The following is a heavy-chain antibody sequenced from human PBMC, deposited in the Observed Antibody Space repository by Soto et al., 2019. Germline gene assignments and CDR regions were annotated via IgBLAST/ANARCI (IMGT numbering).Heavy chain of an antibody. CDR3: ARDWAVAGTQVCWYFDL. CDR2: IIPIFGTA. V-gene: IGHV1-69*01. CDR1: GGTFSSYA. D-gene: IGHD6-19*01. J-gene: IGHJ2*01. Sequence: QVQLVQSGAEVKKPGSSVKVSCKASGGTFSSYAISWVRQAPGQGLEWMGGIIPIFGTANYAQKFQGRVTITADESTSTAYMELSSLRSEDTAVYYCARDWAVAGTQVCWYFDLWGRGTLVTVSS.